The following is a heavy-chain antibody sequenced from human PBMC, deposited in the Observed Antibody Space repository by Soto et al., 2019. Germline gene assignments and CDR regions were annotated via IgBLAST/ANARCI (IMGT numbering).Heavy chain of an antibody. CDR3: ARGEGADIVATIGEYNWFDP. CDR2: ISAYNGNT. J-gene: IGHJ5*02. CDR1: GYTFTSYG. V-gene: IGHV1-18*01. D-gene: IGHD5-12*01. Sequence: VASVKVSCKASGYTFTSYGISWVRQAPGQGLEWMGWISAYNGNTNYAQKLQGRVTMTTDTSTSTAYMELRSLRSDDTAVYYCARGEGADIVATIGEYNWFDPWGQGTLVTVSS.